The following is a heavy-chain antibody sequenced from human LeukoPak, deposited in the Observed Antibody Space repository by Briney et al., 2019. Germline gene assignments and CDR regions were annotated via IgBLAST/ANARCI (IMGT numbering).Heavy chain of an antibody. CDR2: IYHSGST. J-gene: IGHJ4*02. D-gene: IGHD6-25*01. Sequence: KPSETLSLTCTVSGYSISSGYYWGWIRQPPGKGLEWIGSIYHSGSTYYNPSLKGRVTISVDTSKNQFSLKLRSVTAADTAVYYCARSTGRLAQLDFWGQGTLITVSS. CDR3: ARSTGRLAQLDF. V-gene: IGHV4-38-2*02. CDR1: GYSISSGYY.